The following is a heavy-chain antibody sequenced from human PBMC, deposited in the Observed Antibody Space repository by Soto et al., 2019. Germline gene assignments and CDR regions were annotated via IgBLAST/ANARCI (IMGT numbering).Heavy chain of an antibody. CDR1: GFTFSGSA. CDR2: IRSKANSYAT. Sequence: EVPLVESGGGLVQPGGSLKLSCAASGFTFSGSAMHWVRQASGKGLEWVGRIRSKANSYATAYAASVKGRFTISRDDSKNTAYLQMNSLKTEDTAVYYCTRLHTYACDYWGQGTLVTVSS. CDR3: TRLHTYACDY. V-gene: IGHV3-73*01. J-gene: IGHJ4*02. D-gene: IGHD2-2*01.